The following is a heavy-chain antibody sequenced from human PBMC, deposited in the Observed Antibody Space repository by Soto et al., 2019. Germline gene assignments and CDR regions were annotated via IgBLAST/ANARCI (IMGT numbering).Heavy chain of an antibody. CDR3: ARGLRYFDPYYFDY. V-gene: IGHV3-33*01. CDR1: GFTFSSYG. CDR2: IWYDGSNK. D-gene: IGHD3-9*01. Sequence: GGSLRLSCAASGFTFSSYGMHWVRQAPGKGLEWVAVIWYDGSNKYYADSVKGRFTISRDNSKNTLYLQMNSLRAEDTAVYYCARGLRYFDPYYFDYWGQGTLVTVSS. J-gene: IGHJ4*02.